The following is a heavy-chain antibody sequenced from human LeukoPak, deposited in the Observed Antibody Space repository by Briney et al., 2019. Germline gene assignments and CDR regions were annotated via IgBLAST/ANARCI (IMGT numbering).Heavy chain of an antibody. Sequence: PGGSLRLSCAASGFTFSSYDIHWVRQTTGKGLEWVSAIGTAGDPYYSASVKGRFTISRENAKNSLYLQMNSLRAGDTAVYYCSRDGGYNYGSTFDYWGQGTLVSVSS. J-gene: IGHJ4*02. CDR3: SRDGGYNYGSTFDY. V-gene: IGHV3-13*05. CDR2: IGTAGDP. CDR1: GFTFSSYD. D-gene: IGHD5-18*01.